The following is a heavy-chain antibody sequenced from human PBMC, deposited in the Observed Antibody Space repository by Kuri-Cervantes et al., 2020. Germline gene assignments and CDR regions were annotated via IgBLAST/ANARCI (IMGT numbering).Heavy chain of an antibody. V-gene: IGHV4-59*12. Sequence: SETLSLTCTVSGGSISSYYWSWIRQPPGKGLEWIGYIYYSGSTNYNPSLKSRVTISVDTSKNQFSLKLSSVTAADTAVYYCARGIPVDAFDIWGQGTMVPSPQ. CDR2: IYYSGST. CDR3: ARGIPVDAFDI. J-gene: IGHJ3*02. CDR1: GGSISSYY.